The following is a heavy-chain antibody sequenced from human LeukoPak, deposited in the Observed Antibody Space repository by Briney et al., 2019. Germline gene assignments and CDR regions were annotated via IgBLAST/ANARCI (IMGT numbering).Heavy chain of an antibody. CDR3: ARTRYYYGSRSYGAPYYFDY. Sequence: NSSETLSLTCTVSGGSISSSSYYWGWIRQPPGKGLEWIGSIYYSGSTYYNPSLKNRLTISVDTSKNQFSLKLSSVTAADTAVYYCARTRYYYGSRSYGAPYYFDYWGQGTLVTVSS. CDR1: GGSISSSSYY. J-gene: IGHJ4*02. D-gene: IGHD3-10*01. CDR2: IYYSGST. V-gene: IGHV4-39*01.